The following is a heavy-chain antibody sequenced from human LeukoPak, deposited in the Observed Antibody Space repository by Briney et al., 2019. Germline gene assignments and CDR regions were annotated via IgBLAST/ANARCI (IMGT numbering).Heavy chain of an antibody. CDR3: ARGRYSTY. Sequence: PSETLSLTCAVYGGSFSGYYWSWIRQPPGKGLEWIGEINHSGSTNYNPSLKSRVTISVDTSKNQFSLKLSSVTAADTAVYYCARGRYSTYWGQGTLVTVSS. J-gene: IGHJ4*02. V-gene: IGHV4-34*01. CDR2: INHSGST. CDR1: GGSFSGYY. D-gene: IGHD1-1*01.